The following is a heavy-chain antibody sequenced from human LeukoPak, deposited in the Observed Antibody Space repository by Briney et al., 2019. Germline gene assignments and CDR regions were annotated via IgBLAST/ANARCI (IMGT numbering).Heavy chain of an antibody. Sequence: GSLRLSCAASGFTFSSYAMSWVRQAPGKGLEWVASINPDGNKKYSADSVKGRFTISRDNAENSLYLQMNSLRVEDTAFYYCARDLAYSRLDYWGQGMLVTVSS. CDR1: GFTFSSYA. CDR2: INPDGNKK. V-gene: IGHV3-7*01. J-gene: IGHJ4*02. D-gene: IGHD5-18*01. CDR3: ARDLAYSRLDY.